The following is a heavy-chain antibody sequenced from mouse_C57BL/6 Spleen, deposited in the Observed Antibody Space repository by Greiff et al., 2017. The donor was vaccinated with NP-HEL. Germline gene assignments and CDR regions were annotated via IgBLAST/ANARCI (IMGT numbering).Heavy chain of an antibody. Sequence: QVQLQQSGAELVKPGASVKISCKASGYTFTDYYINWVKQRPGQGLEWIGKIGPGSGSTYYNEKFKGKATLTADKSSSTANMQLSSLTSEDAVVYFCAREEDDYLYAMDYWGQGTSVTVSS. CDR1: GYTFTDYY. CDR2: IGPGSGST. CDR3: AREEDDYLYAMDY. J-gene: IGHJ4*01. D-gene: IGHD2-4*01. V-gene: IGHV1-77*01.